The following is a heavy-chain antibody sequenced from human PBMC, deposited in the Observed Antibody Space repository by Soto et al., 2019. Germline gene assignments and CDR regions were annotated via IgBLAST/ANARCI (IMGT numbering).Heavy chain of an antibody. V-gene: IGHV3-11*01. Sequence: TGGSLRLSCAASGFTFSDYYMSWIRQAPGKGLEWVSYISSSGSTIYYADSVKGRFTISRDNAKNSLYLQVNSLRAEDTAVYYCARDRSYDSSGYFRYWGQGTLVTVSS. J-gene: IGHJ4*02. D-gene: IGHD3-22*01. CDR1: GFTFSDYY. CDR2: ISSSGSTI. CDR3: ARDRSYDSSGYFRY.